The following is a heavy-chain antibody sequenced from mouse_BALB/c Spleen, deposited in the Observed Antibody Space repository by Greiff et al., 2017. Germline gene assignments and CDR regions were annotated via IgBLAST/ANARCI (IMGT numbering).Heavy chain of an antibody. D-gene: IGHD1-1*01. Sequence: QVQLQQPGAELVKPGASVKLSCKASGYTFTSYWMHWVKQRPGQGLEWIGEINPSNGRTNYNEKFKSKATLTVDKSSSTAYMQLSSLTSEDSAVYYCASSPYCYGSSYFDYWGQGTTLTVSS. V-gene: IGHV1S81*02. CDR2: INPSNGRT. J-gene: IGHJ2*01. CDR3: ASSPYCYGSSYFDY. CDR1: GYTFTSYW.